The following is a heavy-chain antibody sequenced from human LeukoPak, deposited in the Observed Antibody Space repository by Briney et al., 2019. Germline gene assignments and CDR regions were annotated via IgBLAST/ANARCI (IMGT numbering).Heavy chain of an antibody. Sequence: PGGSLRLSCAASGFTFDDYAMHWVRQAPGKGLEWVSGISWNSGSIGYADSVKGRFTISRDNAKNSLYLQMNSLRAEDTAVYYCAKDHRSGWFFDYWGQGTLVTVSS. CDR2: ISWNSGSI. J-gene: IGHJ4*02. CDR1: GFTFDDYA. CDR3: AKDHRSGWFFDY. D-gene: IGHD6-19*01. V-gene: IGHV3-9*01.